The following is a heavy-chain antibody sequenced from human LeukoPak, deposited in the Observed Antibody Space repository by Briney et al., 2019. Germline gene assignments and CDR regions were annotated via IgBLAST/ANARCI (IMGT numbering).Heavy chain of an antibody. CDR2: ISYDGRIT. D-gene: IGHD2-2*01. CDR1: GFTFSSYG. CDR3: AKDWGHCSSPRCYPPYGMDV. J-gene: IGHJ6*02. Sequence: GGSLRLSCAASGFTFSSYGMHWVRQAPGKGLEWVAVISYDGRITYYADSVKGRFTISRDNSKNTLYLQMNSLRADDTAVYYCAKDWGHCSSPRCYPPYGMDVWGQGTTVTVSS. V-gene: IGHV3-30*18.